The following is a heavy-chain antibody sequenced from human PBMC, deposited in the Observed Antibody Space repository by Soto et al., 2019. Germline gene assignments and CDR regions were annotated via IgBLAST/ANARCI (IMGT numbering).Heavy chain of an antibody. CDR2: ISGSGGST. J-gene: IGHJ3*02. CDR3: AKSIVVVPAPNDAFDI. V-gene: IGHV3-23*01. D-gene: IGHD2-2*01. Sequence: HPGGSLRLSCAASGFTFSSYAMSWVRQAPGKGLEWVSAISGSGGSTYYADSVKGRFTISRDNSKNTLYLQMNSLRAEDTAVYYCAKSIVVVPAPNDAFDIWGQGTMVTV. CDR1: GFTFSSYA.